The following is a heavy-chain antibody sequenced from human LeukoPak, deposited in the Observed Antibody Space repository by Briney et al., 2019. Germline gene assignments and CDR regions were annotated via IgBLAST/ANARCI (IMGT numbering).Heavy chain of an antibody. CDR1: GFTFSSYW. Sequence: SGGSLRLSCAASGFTFSSYWLYWVRHAPGKGLVWVSRINSDGSSTDYADSVKGRFTTSRDNAKNTLSLQMNSLRAEDTAVYYCVRGVYGGNSVFDYWGQGTLVTVSS. V-gene: IGHV3-74*01. CDR3: VRGVYGGNSVFDY. J-gene: IGHJ4*02. D-gene: IGHD4-23*01. CDR2: INSDGSST.